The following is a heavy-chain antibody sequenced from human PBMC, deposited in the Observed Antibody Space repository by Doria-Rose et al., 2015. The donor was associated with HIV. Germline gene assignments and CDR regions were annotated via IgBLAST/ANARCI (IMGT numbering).Heavy chain of an antibody. CDR2: IFSDDER. Sequence: SGPVLVKPTETLTLTCTVSGVSLSSPGMGVSWIRQPPGKALEWLAHIFSDDERSYKPSLKSRLTISRSTSKSQVVLTMTDMDPADTATYYCARIKSSRWYHKYYFDFWGQGTLVIVSA. D-gene: IGHD6-13*01. CDR1: GVSLSSPGMG. V-gene: IGHV2-26*01. CDR3: ARIKSSRWYHKYYFDF. J-gene: IGHJ4*02.